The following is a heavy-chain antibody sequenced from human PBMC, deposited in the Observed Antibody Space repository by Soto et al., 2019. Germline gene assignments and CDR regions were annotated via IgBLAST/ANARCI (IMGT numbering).Heavy chain of an antibody. Sequence: QVQLVESGGGVAQPGRSLRLSCAASGFTFSSYGMHWVRQAPGKGLEWVALILYDGKKNYYADSVKGRFTISRDNSKNTLYLQMNSLRAEDTAVYYCAKDEVLVEVVARDYYGMDVWGQGTTVTVSS. J-gene: IGHJ6*02. V-gene: IGHV3-30*18. CDR3: AKDEVLVEVVARDYYGMDV. CDR1: GFTFSSYG. CDR2: ILYDGKKN. D-gene: IGHD2-15*01.